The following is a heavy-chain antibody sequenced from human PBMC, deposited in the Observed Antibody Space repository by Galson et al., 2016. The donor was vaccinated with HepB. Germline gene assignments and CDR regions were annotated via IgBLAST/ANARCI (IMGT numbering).Heavy chain of an antibody. CDR2: INPNSGGT. CDR3: ARDEGWLLLASNRFDP. J-gene: IGHJ5*02. CDR1: GYTFTGYY. D-gene: IGHD2-15*01. V-gene: IGHV1-2*02. Sequence: SVKVSCKASGYTFTGYYIHWVRQAPGQGLEWMGWINPNSGGTNYTQKSQGRVTMTRNTSITTAYLELSRLRSDDTAVYFCARDEGWLLLASNRFDPWGQGTLLTVSS.